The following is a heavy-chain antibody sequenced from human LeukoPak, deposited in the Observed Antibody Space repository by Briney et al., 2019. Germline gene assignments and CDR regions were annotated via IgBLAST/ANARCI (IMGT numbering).Heavy chain of an antibody. Sequence: PSETLSLTCTVSGGSISNYYWSWIRQPPGKGLEWIGYIYYSGSTNYNPSLKSRVTISVDTSKNQFSLKLSSVTAADTAVYYCARFTRGYSYGYWFDPWGQGTLVTVSS. CDR3: ARFTRGYSYGYWFDP. CDR2: IYYSGST. V-gene: IGHV4-59*12. J-gene: IGHJ5*02. D-gene: IGHD5-18*01. CDR1: GGSISNYY.